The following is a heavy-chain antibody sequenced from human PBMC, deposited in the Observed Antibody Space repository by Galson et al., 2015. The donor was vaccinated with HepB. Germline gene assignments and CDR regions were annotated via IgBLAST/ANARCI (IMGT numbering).Heavy chain of an antibody. D-gene: IGHD2-15*01. V-gene: IGHV3-64D*06. Sequence: SLRLSWAASGFTFSSYAMHWVRQAPGKGLEYVSAISSNGGSTYYADSVKGRFTISRDNSKNTLYLQMSSLRAEDTAVYYCVKGYCSGGSCYSIPSRVWGYYYGMDVWGQGTTVTVSS. CDR3: VKGYCSGGSCYSIPSRVWGYYYGMDV. J-gene: IGHJ6*02. CDR1: GFTFSSYA. CDR2: ISSNGGST.